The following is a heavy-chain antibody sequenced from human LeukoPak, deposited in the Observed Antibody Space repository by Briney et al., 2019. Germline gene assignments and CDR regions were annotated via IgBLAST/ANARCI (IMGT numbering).Heavy chain of an antibody. V-gene: IGHV3-30*18. D-gene: IGHD6-13*01. CDR3: AKDSAAGPRIGVISRGYYGMDV. CDR2: ISYDGSNK. Sequence: GRSLRLSCAASGFTFSSYGMHWVRQAPGKGLEWVAVISYDGSNKYYADSVKGRFTISRDNSKKTLYLQMNSLRAEDTAVYYCAKDSAAGPRIGVISRGYYGMDVWGQGTTVTVSS. J-gene: IGHJ6*02. CDR1: GFTFSSYG.